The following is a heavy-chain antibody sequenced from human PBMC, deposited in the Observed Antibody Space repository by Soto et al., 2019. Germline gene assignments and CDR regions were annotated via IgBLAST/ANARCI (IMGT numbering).Heavy chain of an antibody. J-gene: IGHJ5*02. D-gene: IGHD6-19*01. CDR3: AKDLGIIAVAGPPFDP. V-gene: IGHV4-59*12. Sequence: SETLSLTCTVSGGSISSYYWSWIRQPPGKGLEWIGYIYYSGSTNYNPSLKSRVTISVDTSKNQFSLKLSSVTAEDTAVYYCAKDLGIIAVAGPPFDPWGQGTLVTVSS. CDR2: IYYSGST. CDR1: GGSISSYY.